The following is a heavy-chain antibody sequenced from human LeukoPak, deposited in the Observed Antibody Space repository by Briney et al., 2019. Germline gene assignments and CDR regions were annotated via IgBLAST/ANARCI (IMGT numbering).Heavy chain of an antibody. CDR1: GYTFTGYY. CDR3: ARGLSSIRYSSEGLDY. D-gene: IGHD6-19*01. CDR2: INPNSGGT. V-gene: IGHV1-2*02. Sequence: ASVKVSCKASGYTFTGYYMHWVRQAPGQGLEWMGWINPNSGGTNYAQKFQGRVTMTRDTSISTAYMELSRLRSDDTAVYYCARGLSSIRYSSEGLDYWGQGTLVTVSS. J-gene: IGHJ4*02.